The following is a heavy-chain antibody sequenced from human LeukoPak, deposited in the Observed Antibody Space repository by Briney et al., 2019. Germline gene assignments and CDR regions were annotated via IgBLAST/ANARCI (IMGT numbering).Heavy chain of an antibody. CDR2: IKSDGSST. CDR1: GXTFSSYW. D-gene: IGHD6-19*01. V-gene: IGHV3-74*01. CDR3: ARADSGYSSGQFDS. Sequence: GGSLRLSWAASGXTFSSYWVHWVRQVPGKGLVWVSRIKSDGSSTSYADSVKGRFTISRDNATNTLYLQMNSLRVEDTALYYCARADSGYSSGQFDSWGQGTLVTVSS. J-gene: IGHJ4*02.